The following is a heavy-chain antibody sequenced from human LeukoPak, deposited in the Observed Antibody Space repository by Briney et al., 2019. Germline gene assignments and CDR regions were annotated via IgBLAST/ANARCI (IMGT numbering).Heavy chain of an antibody. CDR2: INPADSDT. J-gene: IGHJ4*02. CDR3: ARGPAAIDGFDY. Sequence: GESLKISFKGSGYNFASYWIGWVGQIPGKGLEWMGIINPADSDTRYSPSFQGHVTISADKSISTAYLQWSSLKASDTAMFYCARGPAAIDGFDYWGQGTLVTVSS. V-gene: IGHV5-51*01. CDR1: GYNFASYW. D-gene: IGHD2-2*02.